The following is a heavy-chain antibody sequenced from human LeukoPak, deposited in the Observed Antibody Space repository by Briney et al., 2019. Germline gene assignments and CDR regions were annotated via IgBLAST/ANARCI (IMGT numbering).Heavy chain of an antibody. CDR3: ARVVVPAASDLDY. Sequence: GRSLRLSCAASGFTFSSYAMHWVRQAPGKGLEWVAVISYDGSNKYYADSVKGRFTISRDNSKNTLYLQMNSLRAEDTAVYYCARVVVPAASDLDYWGQGTLVTVSS. J-gene: IGHJ4*02. CDR1: GFTFSSYA. V-gene: IGHV3-30*04. CDR2: ISYDGSNK. D-gene: IGHD2-2*01.